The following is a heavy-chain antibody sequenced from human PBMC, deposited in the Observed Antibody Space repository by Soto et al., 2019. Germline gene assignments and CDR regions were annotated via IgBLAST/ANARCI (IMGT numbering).Heavy chain of an antibody. CDR1: GGTFSSYT. D-gene: IGHD6-6*01. CDR2: IIPILGIA. V-gene: IGHV1-69*02. CDR3: ATLAEYSSSRGIDH. J-gene: IGHJ4*02. Sequence: QVQLVQSGAEVKKPGSSVKVSCKASGGTFSSYTISWVRQAPGQGLEWMGRIIPILGIANYAQKFQGRVTITADKSTSTAYMELSSLRSEDTAVYYCATLAEYSSSRGIDHWGQGTLVTVSS.